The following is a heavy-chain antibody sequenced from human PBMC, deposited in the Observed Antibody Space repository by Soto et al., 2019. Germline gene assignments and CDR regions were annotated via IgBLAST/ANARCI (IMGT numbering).Heavy chain of an antibody. V-gene: IGHV1-69*04. CDR1: GGTFSTYT. J-gene: IGHJ5*02. CDR3: AGDPDSHYNDSHASSYP. D-gene: IGHD3-22*01. Sequence: QVQLVHPGAEVKKPGSSVKVSCKASGGTFSTYTITWVRQAPGQGLEWMGRIIPIIGIINYAQKFQGRVTITADKFTGTAYMELGRLRSDDTAVYYCAGDPDSHYNDSHASSYPWGQGTLVTVSS. CDR2: IIPIIGII.